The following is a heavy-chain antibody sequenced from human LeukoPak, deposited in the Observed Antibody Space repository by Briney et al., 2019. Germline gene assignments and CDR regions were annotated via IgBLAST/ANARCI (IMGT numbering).Heavy chain of an antibody. Sequence: VASVKVSCKASGYTFTGFYMHWVRQAPGQGLKWMGWINPNSGGTNYAQKFQGRVTMTRDTSISTAYMELSRLKSDDTAVYYCARPPGYSSSWFDYWGQGTLVTVSS. CDR3: ARPPGYSSSWFDY. D-gene: IGHD6-13*01. V-gene: IGHV1-2*02. CDR2: INPNSGGT. J-gene: IGHJ4*02. CDR1: GYTFTGFY.